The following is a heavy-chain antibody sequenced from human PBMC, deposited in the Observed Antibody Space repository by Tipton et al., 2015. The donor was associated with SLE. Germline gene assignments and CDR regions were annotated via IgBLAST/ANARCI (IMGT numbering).Heavy chain of an antibody. D-gene: IGHD3-3*01. Sequence: QSGPEVKKPGASVKVSCKASGYTFTGYYMHWVRQAPGQGLEWMGWINPNSGGTNYAQKFQGRVTMTRDTSISTAYMELSRLRSDDTAVYYCARGGDITIAPGWFDPWGQGTLVTVSS. J-gene: IGHJ5*02. CDR2: INPNSGGT. CDR3: ARGGDITIAPGWFDP. CDR1: GYTFTGYY. V-gene: IGHV1-2*02.